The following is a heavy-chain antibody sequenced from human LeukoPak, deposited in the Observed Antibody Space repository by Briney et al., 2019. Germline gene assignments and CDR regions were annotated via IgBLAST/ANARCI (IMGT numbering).Heavy chain of an antibody. J-gene: IGHJ4*02. D-gene: IGHD3-22*01. CDR3: AKPFSYYERYFDY. CDR2: ISDSGDYT. Sequence: GGSLRLSCAASGIIFSSNAMSWVRQAPGKGLEWVSVISDSGDYTSYADSVKGRFTISRDNSKNMLFLQMNSLRAEDTALYYCAKPFSYYERYFDYWGQGTLVTVSS. V-gene: IGHV3-23*01. CDR1: GIIFSSNA.